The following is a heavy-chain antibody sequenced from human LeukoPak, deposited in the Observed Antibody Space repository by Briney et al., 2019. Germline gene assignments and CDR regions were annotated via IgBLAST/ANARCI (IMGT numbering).Heavy chain of an antibody. J-gene: IGHJ4*02. CDR3: ARHGVYGAKGGFDY. V-gene: IGHV4-59*08. CDR1: GGSISSYY. Sequence: SETLSLTCTVSGGSISSYYWSWIRQPPGKGLEWIGYIYYSGSTNYNPSLKSRVTISVDTSKNQFSLKLSSVTAADTAVYYCARHGVYGAKGGFDYWGQGTLVTVSS. CDR2: IYYSGST. D-gene: IGHD4-17*01.